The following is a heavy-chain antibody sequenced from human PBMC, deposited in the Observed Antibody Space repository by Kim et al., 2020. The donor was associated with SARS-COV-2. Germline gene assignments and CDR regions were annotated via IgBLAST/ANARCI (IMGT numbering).Heavy chain of an antibody. CDR1: GGSISSSSYY. Sequence: SETLSLTCTVSGGSISSSSYYWGWIRQPPGKGLEWIGSIYYSGSTYYNPSLKSRVTISVDTPKNQFSLKLSSVTAADTAVYYCARVVVVTATLFDYWGQGTLVTVSS. D-gene: IGHD2-21*02. CDR3: ARVVVVTATLFDY. J-gene: IGHJ4*02. V-gene: IGHV4-39*01. CDR2: IYYSGST.